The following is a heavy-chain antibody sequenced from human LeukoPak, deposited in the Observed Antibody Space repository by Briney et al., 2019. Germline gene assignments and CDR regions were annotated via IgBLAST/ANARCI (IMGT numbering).Heavy chain of an antibody. CDR1: GFTFSTYV. D-gene: IGHD6-19*01. Sequence: PGGSLRLSCAASGFTFSTYVMNWVRQAPGKGLEWVSAISGSGGSTYYADSVKGRFTISRDNSKDTLSLQMSSLRAEETAVYYCAKVDSSGWYGGVAFDIWGQGTVVIVSS. CDR2: ISGSGGST. V-gene: IGHV3-23*01. J-gene: IGHJ3*02. CDR3: AKVDSSGWYGGVAFDI.